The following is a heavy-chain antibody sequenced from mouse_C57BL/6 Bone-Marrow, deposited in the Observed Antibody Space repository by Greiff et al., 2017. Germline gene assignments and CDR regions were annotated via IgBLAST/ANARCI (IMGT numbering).Heavy chain of an antibody. D-gene: IGHD2-3*01. Sequence: EVQRVESGAGLVKPGGSLKLSCAASGFTFSSYAMSWVRQTPEKRLEWVAYISSGGDYIYYADTVKGRFTISRDNARNTLYLQMSSLKSEDTAMYYCTRGDYDGYLYAMDYWGQGTSVTVSS. CDR1: GFTFSSYA. CDR2: ISSGGDYI. V-gene: IGHV5-9-1*02. J-gene: IGHJ4*01. CDR3: TRGDYDGYLYAMDY.